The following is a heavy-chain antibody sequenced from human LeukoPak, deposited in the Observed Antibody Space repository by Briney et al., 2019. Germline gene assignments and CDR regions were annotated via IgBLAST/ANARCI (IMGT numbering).Heavy chain of an antibody. Sequence: SETLSLTCTVSGGSISSGSSYWSWIRQPAGKGLEWIGRIFSSGCTNYNPSLKSRVTISIDTSKNQFSLKLSSVTAADTAVYYCARDYHSSGWTFFDYWGQGILVTVSS. D-gene: IGHD6-19*01. V-gene: IGHV4-61*02. J-gene: IGHJ4*02. CDR2: IFSSGCT. CDR1: GGSISSGSSY. CDR3: ARDYHSSGWTFFDY.